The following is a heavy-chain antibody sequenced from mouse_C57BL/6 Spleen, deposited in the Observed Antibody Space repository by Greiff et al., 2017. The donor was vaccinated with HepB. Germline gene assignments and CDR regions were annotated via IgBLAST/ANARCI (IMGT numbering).Heavy chain of an antibody. V-gene: IGHV2-9-1*01. CDR2: IWTGGGT. CDR3: ARNPPHYYGSSYYFDY. J-gene: IGHJ2*01. CDR1: GFSLTSYA. D-gene: IGHD1-1*01. Sequence: VQRVESGPGLVAPSQSLSITCTVSGFSLTSYAISWVRQPPGKGLEWLGVIWTGGGTNYNSALKSRLSISKDNSKSQVFLKMNSLQTDDTARYYCARNPPHYYGSSYYFDYWGQGTTLTVSS.